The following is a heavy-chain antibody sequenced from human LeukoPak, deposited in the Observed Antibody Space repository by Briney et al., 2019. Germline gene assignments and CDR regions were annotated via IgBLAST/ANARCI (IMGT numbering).Heavy chain of an antibody. V-gene: IGHV1-18*01. CDR3: ARVLSVVVVITNWFDP. D-gene: IGHD3-22*01. Sequence: ASVKVSCKASGYTVTSYGISWVRQAPGQGLEWMGWISAYNGNTNYAQKLQGRVTMTTDTSTSTAYMELRSLRSDDTAVYYCARVLSVVVVITNWFDPWGQGTLVTVSS. CDR1: GYTVTSYG. CDR2: ISAYNGNT. J-gene: IGHJ5*02.